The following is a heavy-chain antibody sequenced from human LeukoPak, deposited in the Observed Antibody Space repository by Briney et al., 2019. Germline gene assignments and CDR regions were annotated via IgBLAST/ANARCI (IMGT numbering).Heavy chain of an antibody. D-gene: IGHD1-26*01. V-gene: IGHV4-61*01. CDR2: IYYSGST. CDR3: ARARRYSGIGSIDY. J-gene: IGHJ4*02. Sequence: PSETLSLTCTVSGGSVSSGSYYWSWIRQPPGKGLEWIGYIYYSGSTNYNPSLKSRVTISVDTSKNQFSLKLSSVTAADTAVYYRARARRYSGIGSIDYWGQGTLVTVSS. CDR1: GGSVSSGSYY.